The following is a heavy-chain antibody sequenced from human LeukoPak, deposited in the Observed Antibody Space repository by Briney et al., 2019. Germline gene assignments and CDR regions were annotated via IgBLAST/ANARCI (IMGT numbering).Heavy chain of an antibody. CDR1: GFTFSSYA. CDR3: ARDGGAKYGSYYYYMDV. D-gene: IGHD4/OR15-4a*01. Sequence: PGRSLRLSCAASGFTFSSYAMHWVRQAPGKGLEWVAVISYDGSNKYYADSVKGRFTISRDNSKNTLYLQMNSLRAGDTAVYYCARDGGAKYGSYYYYMDVWGKGTTVTVSS. V-gene: IGHV3-30*04. CDR2: ISYDGSNK. J-gene: IGHJ6*03.